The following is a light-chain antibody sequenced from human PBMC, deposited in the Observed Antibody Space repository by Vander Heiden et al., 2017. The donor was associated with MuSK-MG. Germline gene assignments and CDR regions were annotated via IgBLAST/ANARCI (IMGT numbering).Light chain of an antibody. V-gene: IGKV1-39*01. CDR3: QQSYTDPWT. CDR1: QNIGIF. Sequence: DIQMTQSPSSLSASVGERVTITCRASQNIGIFLNWYHQKPGKAPELLIYGASSLQSGVPSRFSGSGSGTDFTLTISRLHPEDFGNYHCQQSYTDPWTFGQGTKVLVK. J-gene: IGKJ1*01. CDR2: GAS.